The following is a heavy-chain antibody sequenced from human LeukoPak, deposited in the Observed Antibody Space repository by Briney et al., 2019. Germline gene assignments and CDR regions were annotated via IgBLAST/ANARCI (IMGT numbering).Heavy chain of an antibody. Sequence: PGRSLRLSCAASGFTFSSYAMHWVRQAPGKGLEWVSSISSSSSYIYYADSVKGRFTISRDNAKNSLYLQMNSLRAEDTAVYYCARDSPPFSNWNYYYYGMDVWGQGTTVTVSS. CDR3: ARDSPPFSNWNYYYYGMDV. D-gene: IGHD1-1*01. V-gene: IGHV3-21*01. CDR1: GFTFSSYA. CDR2: ISSSSSYI. J-gene: IGHJ6*02.